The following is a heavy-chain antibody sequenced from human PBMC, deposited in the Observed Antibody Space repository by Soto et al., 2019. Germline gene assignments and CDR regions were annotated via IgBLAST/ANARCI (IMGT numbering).Heavy chain of an antibody. CDR3: AKDRIQDCTSSSCYRGGDS. D-gene: IGHD2-2*01. CDR2: ISGGGSGT. Sequence: PGGSLRLSCVASGFNFNFFAMSWVRRAPGKGLEWVSAISGGGSGTFYSDSVKGRFTISRDNPKNTLFLEMKSLRPEDAAVYYCAKDRIQDCTSSSCYRGGDSWGHGTLVTVSS. V-gene: IGHV3-23*01. J-gene: IGHJ5*01. CDR1: GFNFNFFA.